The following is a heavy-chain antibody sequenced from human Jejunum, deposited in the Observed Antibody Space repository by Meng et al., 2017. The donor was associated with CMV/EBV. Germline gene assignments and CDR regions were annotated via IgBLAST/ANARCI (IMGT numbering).Heavy chain of an antibody. CDR3: AKLSGYSYGPPDY. J-gene: IGHJ4*02. D-gene: IGHD5-18*01. Sequence: SGFPFSSSAMRWVRQAPGKGLEWVSAISGSGGSTYYADSVKGRFTISRDNSKNTLYLQMNSLRAEDTAVYYCAKLSGYSYGPPDYWGQGTLVTVSS. CDR1: GFPFSSSA. V-gene: IGHV3-23*01. CDR2: ISGSGGST.